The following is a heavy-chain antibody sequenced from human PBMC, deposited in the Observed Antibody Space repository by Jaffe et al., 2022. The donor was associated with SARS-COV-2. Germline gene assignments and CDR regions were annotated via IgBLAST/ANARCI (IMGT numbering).Heavy chain of an antibody. CDR3: ARDLRGYSSSLSGYFDY. J-gene: IGHJ4*02. V-gene: IGHV1-18*01. Sequence: QVQLVQSGAEVKKPGASVKVSCKASGYTFTSYGISWVRQAPGQGLEWMGWISAYNGNTNYAQKLQGRVTMTTDTSTSTAYMELRSLRSDDTAVYYCARDLRGYSSSLSGYFDYWGQGTLVTVSS. CDR1: GYTFTSYG. D-gene: IGHD6-6*01. CDR2: ISAYNGNT.